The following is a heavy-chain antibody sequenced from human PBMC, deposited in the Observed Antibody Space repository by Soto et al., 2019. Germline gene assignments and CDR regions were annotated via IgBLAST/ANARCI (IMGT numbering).Heavy chain of an antibody. CDR1: GYTFTGYY. CDR3: AREGSGVVIRYFDWFRGPHKHPYYYMDV. D-gene: IGHD3-9*01. Sequence: GASVKVSCKASGYTFTGYYMHWVRQAPGQGLEWMGWINPNSGGTNYAQKFQGWVTMTRDTSISTAYMELSRLRSDDTAVYYCAREGSGVVIRYFDWFRGPHKHPYYYMDVWGKGTTVTVSS. CDR2: INPNSGGT. V-gene: IGHV1-2*04. J-gene: IGHJ6*03.